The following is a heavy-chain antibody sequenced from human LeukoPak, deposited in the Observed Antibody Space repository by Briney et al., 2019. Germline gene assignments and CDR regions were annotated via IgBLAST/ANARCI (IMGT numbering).Heavy chain of an antibody. CDR2: ISYDGSNK. V-gene: IGHV3-30*03. CDR3: ARGPSDFEYSSSPDIPNYYYYYGMDV. J-gene: IGHJ6*02. CDR1: GFTFSSYS. D-gene: IGHD6-6*01. Sequence: GGSLRLSCAASGFTFSSYSMNWVRQAPGKGLEWVAVISYDGSNKYYADSVKGRFTISRDNSKNTLYLQMNSLRAEDTAVYYCARGPSDFEYSSSPDIPNYYYYYGMDVWGQGTTVTVSS.